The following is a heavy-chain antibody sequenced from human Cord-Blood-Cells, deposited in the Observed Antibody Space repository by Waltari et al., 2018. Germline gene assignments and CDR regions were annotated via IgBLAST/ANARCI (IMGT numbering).Heavy chain of an antibody. J-gene: IGHJ3*02. CDR1: GFTVSSNY. Sequence: EVQLVESGGGSIQPGGSLRLSCADSGFTVSSNYMRWVRQAPGKGLECVSVIYSGGSTYYADSVKGRFTISRDNSKNTLYLQMNSLRAEDTAVYYCARDIRGGWNDAFDIWGQGTMVTVSS. D-gene: IGHD1-1*01. CDR3: ARDIRGGWNDAFDI. V-gene: IGHV3-53*01. CDR2: IYSGGST.